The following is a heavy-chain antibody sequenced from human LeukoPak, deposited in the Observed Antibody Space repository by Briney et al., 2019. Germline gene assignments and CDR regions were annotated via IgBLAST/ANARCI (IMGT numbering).Heavy chain of an antibody. CDR3: ARDLDYGGSSIWYFDL. J-gene: IGHJ2*01. CDR2: VSYSGST. Sequence: PSETLSLTCTVFGGSISSSSSYWGWIRQPPGKGLEWIGSVSYSGSTYYNPSLKSRVTISVDTSKNQFSLRLTSVTAADTAVYYCARDLDYGGSSIWYFDLWGRGTLVTVSS. CDR1: GGSISSSSSY. D-gene: IGHD4-23*01. V-gene: IGHV4-39*07.